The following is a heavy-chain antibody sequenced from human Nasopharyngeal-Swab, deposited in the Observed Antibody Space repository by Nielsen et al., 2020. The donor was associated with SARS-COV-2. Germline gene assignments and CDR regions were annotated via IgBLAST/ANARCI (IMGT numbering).Heavy chain of an antibody. CDR2: ISSVNTYI. CDR3: ARPGDIVVVPAARDYYGMDV. CDR1: GFMFSDYS. J-gene: IGHJ6*02. V-gene: IGHV3-21*01. D-gene: IGHD2-2*01. Sequence: GESLKISCEGFGFMFSDYSLNWVRQAPGKGLEWVSSISSVNTYIYYADSVRGRFSISRDNAMNSLFLQMNSLRAEDTAVYYCARPGDIVVVPAARDYYGMDVWGQGTTVTVSS.